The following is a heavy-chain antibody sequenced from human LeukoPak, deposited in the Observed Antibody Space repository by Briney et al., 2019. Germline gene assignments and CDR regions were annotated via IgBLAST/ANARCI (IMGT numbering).Heavy chain of an antibody. CDR2: ISSSGSTI. CDR3: ARGPKLGLNTLDAFDI. Sequence: TGGSLRLSCAASGFTFSSYEMNWVRQAPGKGLEWVSYISSSGSTIYYADSVKGRFTISRDNAKNSLYLQMNSLRAEDTAVYYCARGPKLGLNTLDAFDIWGQGTMVTVSS. CDR1: GFTFSSYE. V-gene: IGHV3-48*03. J-gene: IGHJ3*02. D-gene: IGHD7-27*01.